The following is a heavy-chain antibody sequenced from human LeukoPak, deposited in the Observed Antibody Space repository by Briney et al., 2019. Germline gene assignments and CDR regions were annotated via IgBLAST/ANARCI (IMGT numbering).Heavy chain of an antibody. V-gene: IGHV4-34*01. J-gene: IGHJ3*02. CDR1: GGSFSGYY. Sequence: SETLSLTCAVYGGSFSGYYWSWIRQPPGKGLEWIGEINHSGSTNYNPSLKSRVTISVDTSKNQFSLKLSSVTAADTAVYYCARRSGYYYVSAFDIWGQGTMVTVSS. CDR2: INHSGST. CDR3: ARRSGYYYVSAFDI. D-gene: IGHD3-22*01.